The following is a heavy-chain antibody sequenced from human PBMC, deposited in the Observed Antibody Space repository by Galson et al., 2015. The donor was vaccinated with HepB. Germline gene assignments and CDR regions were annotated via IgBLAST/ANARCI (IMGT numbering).Heavy chain of an antibody. CDR2: INPNSGGT. J-gene: IGHJ4*02. D-gene: IGHD5-18*01. V-gene: IGHV1-2*02. CDR3: ARDDSYGFGGRYFDY. Sequence: SVKVSCKASGYTFTGYYMHWVRQAPGQGLEWMGWINPNSGGTNYAQKFQGRVTMTRDTSISTAYMELSRLRSDDTAVYYCARDDSYGFGGRYFDYWGQGTLVTVSS. CDR1: GYTFTGYY.